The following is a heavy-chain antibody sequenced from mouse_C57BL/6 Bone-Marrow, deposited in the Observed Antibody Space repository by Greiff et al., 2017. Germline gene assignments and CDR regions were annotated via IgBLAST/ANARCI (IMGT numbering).Heavy chain of an antibody. Sequence: QVQLQQSGPGLVQPSLSLSITCTVSGFSLTSYGVHWVRQSPGKGLEWLGVIWSVGGTDCTAPFISRLSISKDKYKSQVFYKMNSLQADDTAIYYCARKYRYEGSSAWFAYWGQGTLVTVSA. CDR2: IWSVGGT. J-gene: IGHJ3*01. CDR3: ARKYRYEGSSAWFAY. V-gene: IGHV2-2*01. D-gene: IGHD1-1*01. CDR1: GFSLTSYG.